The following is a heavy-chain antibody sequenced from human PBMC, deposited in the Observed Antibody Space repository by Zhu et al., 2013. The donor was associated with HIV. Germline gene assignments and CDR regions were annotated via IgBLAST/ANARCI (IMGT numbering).Heavy chain of an antibody. D-gene: IGHD5-18*01. J-gene: IGHJ6*03. CDR2: INPSGGST. CDR3: ARDGAQAIQLWTAYYYYYMDV. Sequence: QVQLVQSGAEVKKPGASVKVSCKASGYTFTSYYMHWVRQAPGQGLEWMGIINPSGGSTSYAQKFQGRVTMTRDTSTSTVYMELSSLRSEDTAVYYCARDGAQAIQLWTAYYYYYMDVWGKGPRSP. V-gene: IGHV1-46*01. CDR1: GYTFTSYY.